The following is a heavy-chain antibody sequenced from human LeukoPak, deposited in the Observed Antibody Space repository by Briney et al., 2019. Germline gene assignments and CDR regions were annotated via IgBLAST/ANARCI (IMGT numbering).Heavy chain of an antibody. J-gene: IGHJ4*02. D-gene: IGHD6-6*01. CDR2: ISGSGGST. Sequence: PGGSLRLSCAASGSTFSSYAMSWVRQAPGKGLEWVSAISGSGGSTYYADSVKGRFTISRDNSKNTLYLQMNSLRAEDTAVYYCAKASYSSSDYFDYWGQGTLVTVSS. CDR1: GSTFSSYA. V-gene: IGHV3-23*01. CDR3: AKASYSSSDYFDY.